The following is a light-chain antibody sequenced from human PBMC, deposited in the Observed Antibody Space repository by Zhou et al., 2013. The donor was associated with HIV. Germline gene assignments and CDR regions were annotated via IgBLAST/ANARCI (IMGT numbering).Light chain of an antibody. CDR2: GAS. J-gene: IGKJ5*01. CDR3: QQYNTYSIT. Sequence: QYPDTLSVSPGDSVTVACRASQTVSSNLAWYQQKPGQSPRLLIYGASVRAPGIPDRFIGSGSGTDFILTISRLEPEDFALYYCQQYNTYSITFGQGTRLEIK. V-gene: IGKV3D-15*01. CDR1: QTVSSN.